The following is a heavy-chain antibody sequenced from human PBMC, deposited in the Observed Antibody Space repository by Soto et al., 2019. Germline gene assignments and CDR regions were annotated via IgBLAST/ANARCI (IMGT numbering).Heavy chain of an antibody. D-gene: IGHD1-26*01. CDR3: ARQGGMIVGATTVWYFDL. CDR2: IIPIFGKA. CDR1: GGTFSSYA. Sequence: QVQLVQSGAEVKKPGSSVNVSCKASGGTFSSYAISWVRQAPGQGIEWMGGIIPIFGKANYAQKCQGRVKITADKSTSTAYMELSSLRSEDTAVYYCARQGGMIVGATTVWYFDLGGRGTLVTVSS. J-gene: IGHJ2*01. V-gene: IGHV1-69*06.